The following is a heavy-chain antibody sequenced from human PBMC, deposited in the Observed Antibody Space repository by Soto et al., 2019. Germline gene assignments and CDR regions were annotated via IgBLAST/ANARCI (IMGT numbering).Heavy chain of an antibody. J-gene: IGHJ4*02. CDR1: GFTFSSYA. V-gene: IGHV3-30*03. CDR2: ISFDGSNK. D-gene: IGHD2-15*01. CDR3: SINLSHCSGGRCYQPDGPDN. Sequence: QVQLVESGGGGVQPGGSLRLSCAASGFTFSSYAMHWVRQAPGKGLEWVAIISFDGSNKFYTDSVKGRFTISRDNSKNSLYVEMGSMRAEDTAVYFLSINLSHCSGGRCYQPDGPDNWGQGTLVTASS.